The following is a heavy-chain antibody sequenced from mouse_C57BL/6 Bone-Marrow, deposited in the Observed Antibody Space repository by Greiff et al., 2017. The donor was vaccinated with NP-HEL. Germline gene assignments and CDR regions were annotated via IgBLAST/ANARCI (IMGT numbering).Heavy chain of an antibody. J-gene: IGHJ3*01. CDR3: TRDWLRFAY. Sequence: LQESGAELVRPGASVTLSCKASGYTFTDYEMHWVKQTPVHGLEWIGAIDPETGGTAYNQKFKGKAILTADKSSSTAYMELRSLTSEDSAVYYCTRDWLRFAYWGQGTLVTVSA. CDR1: GYTFTDYE. V-gene: IGHV1-15*01. CDR2: IDPETGGT.